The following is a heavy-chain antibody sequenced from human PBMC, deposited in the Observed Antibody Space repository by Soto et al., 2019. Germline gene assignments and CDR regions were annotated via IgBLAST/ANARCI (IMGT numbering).Heavy chain of an antibody. V-gene: IGHV1-8*01. J-gene: IGHJ4*02. CDR2: MNPNSGNT. CDR3: ARELSSSWRFDY. D-gene: IGHD6-13*01. CDR1: GYTFTRYD. Sequence: QVQLVQSGAEVKKPGDSVKVSYKASGYTFTRYDINWVRQATGQGLEWMGWMNPNSGNTGYAQKFQGRVTMTRNTSISTAYMELSSLKSEDTAVYYCARELSSSWRFDYWGQGTLVTVSS.